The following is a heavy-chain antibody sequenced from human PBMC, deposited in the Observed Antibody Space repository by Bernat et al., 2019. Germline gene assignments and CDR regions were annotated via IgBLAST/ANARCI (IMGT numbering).Heavy chain of an antibody. CDR3: AREGIRSYYMDV. D-gene: IGHD6-13*01. CDR1: GGSFSGYS. CDR2: ITHSGST. V-gene: IGHV4-34*01. J-gene: IGHJ6*03. Sequence: QVQLQQWGAGLLKPSETLSLTCAVSGGSFSGYSCSWIRQPPGQGLEWIGEITHSGSTNYNPTLKGRVTIAVDTSTNQFSLKLRSVTAADTAVYYCAREGIRSYYMDVWGKGTTVTVSS.